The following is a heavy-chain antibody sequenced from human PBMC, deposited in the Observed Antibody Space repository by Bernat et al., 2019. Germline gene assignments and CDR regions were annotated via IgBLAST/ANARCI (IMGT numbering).Heavy chain of an antibody. J-gene: IGHJ5*02. D-gene: IGHD3-16*01. CDR2: ISYDGSDK. V-gene: IGHV3-30*03. CDR3: GGFNWFDP. Sequence: QVQLVESGGGVVQPGTSLRLSCAASGFTFSNYGMHWVRQAPGKGLEWVAIISYDGSDKHYADSVKGRFTISRENSKNTLYLQRNSLRAEDTAVYYCGGFNWFDPWGQGTLVTVSS. CDR1: GFTFSNYG.